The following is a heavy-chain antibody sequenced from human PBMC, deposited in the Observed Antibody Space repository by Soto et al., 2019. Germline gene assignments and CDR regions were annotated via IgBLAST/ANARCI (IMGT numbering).Heavy chain of an antibody. J-gene: IGHJ5*02. CDR3: VRDGTKTLRDWFDP. CDR2: IYAAGTT. CDR1: GASISGFY. Sequence: PSETLSLTCTVSGASISGFYWSWIRKSAGKGLEWIGRIYAAGTTDYNPSLKSRVMMSVDTSKKQFSLKLRSVTAADTAVYYCVRDGTKTLRDWFDPWGQGISVTVSS. V-gene: IGHV4-4*07. D-gene: IGHD1-1*01.